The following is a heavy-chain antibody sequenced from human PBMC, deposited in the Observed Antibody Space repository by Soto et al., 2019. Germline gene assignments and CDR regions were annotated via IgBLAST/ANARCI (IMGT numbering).Heavy chain of an antibody. CDR3: ARVWEWPPGVDY. Sequence: GGSLRLSCAASGFTFSSYSMNWVRQAPGKGLEWVSSISSSSSYIYYADSVKGRFTISRDNAKNSLYLQMNSLRAEDTAVYYCARVWEWPPGVDYWGQGTLVTVSS. CDR2: ISSSSSYI. D-gene: IGHD3-3*01. CDR1: GFTFSSYS. J-gene: IGHJ4*02. V-gene: IGHV3-21*01.